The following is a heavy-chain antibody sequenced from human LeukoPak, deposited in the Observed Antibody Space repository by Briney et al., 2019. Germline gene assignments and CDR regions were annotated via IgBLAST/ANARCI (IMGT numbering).Heavy chain of an antibody. Sequence: PGGSLRLSCAASGFTFSSYSMNWVRQAPGKGLEWVSSISSSSSYIYYADSVKGRFTISRDNARYSLYLQMDSLRAEDTAVYYCARDREEYCSGSSCTNFDYWGQGTLDTVSS. CDR2: ISSSSSYI. CDR3: ARDREEYCSGSSCTNFDY. D-gene: IGHD2-15*01. V-gene: IGHV3-21*01. J-gene: IGHJ4*02. CDR1: GFTFSSYS.